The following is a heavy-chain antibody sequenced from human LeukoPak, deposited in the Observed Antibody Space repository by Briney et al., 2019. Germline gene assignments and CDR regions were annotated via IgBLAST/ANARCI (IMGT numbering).Heavy chain of an antibody. Sequence: ALVKVSCKASGYTFTGYYMHWVRQAPGQGLEWMGWINPNSGGTNYAQKFQGRVTMTRDTSISTAYMELSGLRSDDTAVYYCARANMVRGVGLFFDRNWFDPWGQGTLVTVSS. V-gene: IGHV1-2*02. D-gene: IGHD3-10*01. CDR2: INPNSGGT. CDR3: ARANMVRGVGLFFDRNWFDP. J-gene: IGHJ5*02. CDR1: GYTFTGYY.